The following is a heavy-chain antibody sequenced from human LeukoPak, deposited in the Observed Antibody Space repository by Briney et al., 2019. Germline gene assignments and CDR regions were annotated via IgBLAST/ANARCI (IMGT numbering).Heavy chain of an antibody. J-gene: IGHJ4*02. V-gene: IGHV1-18*01. CDR3: ARSGDILTGYSPFDY. CDR1: GYTFTSYG. CDR2: ISAYNGNT. Sequence: ASVKVSCKASGYTFTSYGISWVRQAPGQGLEWMGWISAYNGNTNYAQKLQGRVTMTTDTSTSTAHMELRSLRSDDTAVYYCARSGDILTGYSPFDYWGQGTLVTVSS. D-gene: IGHD3-9*01.